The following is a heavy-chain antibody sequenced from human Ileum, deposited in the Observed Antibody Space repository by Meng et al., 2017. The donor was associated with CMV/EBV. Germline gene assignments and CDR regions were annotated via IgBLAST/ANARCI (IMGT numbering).Heavy chain of an antibody. Sequence: GESLKISCAASGFTVSNNHVAWVRQAPGKGLEWVSLIYGDGITYYTDSIRGRLIISRDSSTNTVYLQVNNLRADDPAVHYCHAFGDYSYWGQGTLVTVSS. CDR2: IYGDGIT. CDR3: HAFGDYSY. D-gene: IGHD3-3*01. V-gene: IGHV3-53*01. CDR1: GFTVSNNH. J-gene: IGHJ4*02.